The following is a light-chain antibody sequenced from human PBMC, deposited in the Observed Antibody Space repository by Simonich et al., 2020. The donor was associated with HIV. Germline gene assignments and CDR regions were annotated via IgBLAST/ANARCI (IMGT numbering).Light chain of an antibody. CDR2: DCS. J-gene: IGLJ2*01. V-gene: IGLV2-11*01. CDR3: CSYAGSYTFVV. CDR1: SSDVGGYHY. Sequence: QSALTQPRSVSGSPGQSVTISCTGTSSDVGGYHYVSWYQPHPGKAPKLMIYDCSKRPSGGPDRFAGSKSGNTASLTISGLQAEDEADYYCCSYAGSYTFVVFGGGTKLTVL.